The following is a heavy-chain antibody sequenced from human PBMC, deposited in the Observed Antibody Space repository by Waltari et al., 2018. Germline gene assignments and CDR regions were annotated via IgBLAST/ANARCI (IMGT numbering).Heavy chain of an antibody. CDR2: IWYDGSNK. D-gene: IGHD5-18*01. CDR1: GFTFSSYG. J-gene: IGHJ3*02. CDR3: ARGPQLWSTIDAFDI. Sequence: QVQLVESGGGVVQPGRSLRLSCAASGFTFSSYGMHWVRQAPGKGLEWVAVIWYDGSNKDYADSVKGRFTISRDNSKNTLYLQMNSLRAEDTAVYYCARGPQLWSTIDAFDIWGQGTMVTVSS. V-gene: IGHV3-33*01.